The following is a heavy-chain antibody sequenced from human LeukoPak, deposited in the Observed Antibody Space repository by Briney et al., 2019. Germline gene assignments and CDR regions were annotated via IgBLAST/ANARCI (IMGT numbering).Heavy chain of an antibody. CDR1: GDSVSSNSAA. V-gene: IGHV6-1*01. Sequence: SQTLSLTCAISGDSVSSNSAAWNWIRQSPSRGLEWLGRTYYRSKWYNDYAVSVKSRITISPDTSKNQFSLQLNSVTPEDTAVYYCARGWSILTGYSVDYYFDYWGQGTLVTVSS. D-gene: IGHD3-9*01. J-gene: IGHJ4*02. CDR3: ARGWSILTGYSVDYYFDY. CDR2: TYYRSKWYN.